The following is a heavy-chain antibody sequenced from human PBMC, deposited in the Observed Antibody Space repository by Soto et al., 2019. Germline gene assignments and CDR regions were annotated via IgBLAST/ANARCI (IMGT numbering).Heavy chain of an antibody. D-gene: IGHD6-13*01. CDR2: ISFDGSNK. Sequence: QVQLVESGGGVVQPGRSLRLSCAASGFTLSNYGMHWVRQAPGKGLEWVAIISFDGSNKYYVDSVKGRFTISRDTSKNTLDLQMNSLGAGDTAVYFCAKDRGQQLGSFDYWGQGALVTGSS. CDR3: AKDRGQQLGSFDY. J-gene: IGHJ4*02. CDR1: GFTLSNYG. V-gene: IGHV3-30*18.